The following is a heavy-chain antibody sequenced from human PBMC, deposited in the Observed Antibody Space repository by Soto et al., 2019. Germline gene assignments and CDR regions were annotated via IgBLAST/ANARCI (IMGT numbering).Heavy chain of an antibody. CDR2: INWNGGST. V-gene: IGHV3-20*04. Sequence: GGSLRLSCAASGFTFDDYGMSWVRQAPGKGLERVSGINWNGGSTGYADSVKGRFTISRDNAKNSLYLQMNSLRAEDTALYYCARDLGTRGYCSSTSCEGGWFDPWGKGTLVTVSS. D-gene: IGHD2-2*01. CDR3: ARDLGTRGYCSSTSCEGGWFDP. J-gene: IGHJ5*02. CDR1: GFTFDDYG.